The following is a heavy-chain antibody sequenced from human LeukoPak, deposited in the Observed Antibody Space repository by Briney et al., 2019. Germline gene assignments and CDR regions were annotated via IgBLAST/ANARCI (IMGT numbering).Heavy chain of an antibody. V-gene: IGHV3-74*03. CDR1: GFSFRNYW. J-gene: IGHJ5*02. D-gene: IGHD7-27*01. Sequence: PGGSLRLSCVISGFSFRNYWMHWVRQAPGRGLVWVSRLNSDETSATYADSVKGRFTISRDTAKNTLYLDMNSLRVEDTAVYYCARAPPTLLTHRFDPWGQGTLVTVSS. CDR2: LNSDETSA. CDR3: ARAPPTLLTHRFDP.